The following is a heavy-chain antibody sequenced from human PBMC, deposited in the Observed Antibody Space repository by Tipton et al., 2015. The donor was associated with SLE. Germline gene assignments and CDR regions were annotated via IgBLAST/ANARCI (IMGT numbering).Heavy chain of an antibody. Sequence: TLSLTCTVSGGSISNHYWSWIRQPAGKGLEWIGRISTSGTTNYNPSLKSRVTMSVDTSKKQFSLKVTSLTAADTAVYYCARGGGYYGSGSAEYWGQGTLVTVSS. J-gene: IGHJ4*02. CDR2: ISTSGTT. D-gene: IGHD3-10*01. CDR3: ARGGGYYGSGSAEY. V-gene: IGHV4-4*07. CDR1: GGSISNHY.